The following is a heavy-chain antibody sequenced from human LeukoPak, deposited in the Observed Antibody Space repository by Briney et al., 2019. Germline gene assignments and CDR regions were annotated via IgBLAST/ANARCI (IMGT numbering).Heavy chain of an antibody. J-gene: IGHJ6*03. CDR2: IYHSGST. CDR3: AKKGRTYTDYGGYYDYMDV. Sequence: PSETLSLTCTASGGSISSDYWTWIRQSPGKGLEWIGYIYHSGSTKYNPSLKSRVTISVATSKNQFSLNLRSVTATDTAVYYCAKKGRTYTDYGGYYDYMDVWGKGTTVTVS. V-gene: IGHV4-59*08. D-gene: IGHD4-17*01. CDR1: GGSISSDY.